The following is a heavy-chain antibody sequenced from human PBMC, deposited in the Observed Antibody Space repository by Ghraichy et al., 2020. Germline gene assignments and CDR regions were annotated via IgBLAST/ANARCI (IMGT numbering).Heavy chain of an antibody. CDR3: AKGIAAGTTTISYFYNGLDV. V-gene: IGHV3-23*01. Sequence: GGSLRLSCEASAHIFSSYAISWVRQTPGKGLEWVSGISGSGDSTYYAASVKGRFTISRDNSKHTLYLQMNSLRAEDTAVYYCAKGIAAGTTTISYFYNGLDVWGHGTTVTFSS. CDR2: ISGSGDST. CDR1: AHIFSSYA. D-gene: IGHD6-13*01. J-gene: IGHJ6*02.